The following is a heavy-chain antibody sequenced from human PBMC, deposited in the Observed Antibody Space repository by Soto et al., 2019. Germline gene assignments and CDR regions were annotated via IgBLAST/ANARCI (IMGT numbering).Heavy chain of an antibody. CDR2: ISYDGSNK. CDR1: GFTFSSYA. J-gene: IGHJ4*02. V-gene: IGHV3-30-3*01. CDR3: ARDQLEMATVRAGRFDY. D-gene: IGHD4-4*01. Sequence: QVQLVESGGGVVQPGRSLRLSCAASGFTFSSYAMHWVRQAPGKGLEWVAVISYDGSNKYYADSVKGRFTISRDNSKNXXYLQLNSLRAENTAVYYCARDQLEMATVRAGRFDYWGQGTLVTVSS.